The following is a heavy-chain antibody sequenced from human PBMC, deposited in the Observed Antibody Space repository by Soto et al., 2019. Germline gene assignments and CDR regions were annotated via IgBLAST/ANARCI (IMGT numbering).Heavy chain of an antibody. CDR3: AVSRDGYSMDV. J-gene: IGHJ6*02. D-gene: IGHD2-2*01. V-gene: IGHV4-31*03. CDR1: GGSISSGGYY. Sequence: QVQLQESGPGLVKPSQTLSLTCTVSGGSISSGGYYWSWIRQHPGKGLEWIGYIYYSGSTYYNPSLKSRVTISVDTSKDQFALKLSSVTAADTAVYYCAVSRDGYSMDVWGQGTTVTVSS. CDR2: IYYSGST.